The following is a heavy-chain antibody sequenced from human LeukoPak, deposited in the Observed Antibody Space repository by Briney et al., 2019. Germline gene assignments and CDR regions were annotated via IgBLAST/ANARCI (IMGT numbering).Heavy chain of an antibody. Sequence: PGGSLRLSCTASGFTFGDYAMSWVRQAPGKGLEWVAVISYDGSNKYYADSVKGRFTISRDNSKNTLYLQMNSLRAEDTAVYYCAKDQARWLQPDYWGQGTLVTVSS. CDR1: GFTFGDYA. J-gene: IGHJ4*02. CDR3: AKDQARWLQPDY. V-gene: IGHV3-30*04. CDR2: ISYDGSNK. D-gene: IGHD5-24*01.